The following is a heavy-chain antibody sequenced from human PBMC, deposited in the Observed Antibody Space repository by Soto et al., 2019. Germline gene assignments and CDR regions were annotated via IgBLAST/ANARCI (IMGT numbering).Heavy chain of an antibody. CDR2: ISGSGGST. J-gene: IGHJ6*02. CDR1: GFTFSSYA. D-gene: IGHD4-17*01. CDR3: AKDAPTVTTHGAYYYYYGMDV. V-gene: IGHV3-23*01. Sequence: GGSLRLSCAASGFTFSSYAMSWVRQAPGKGLEWVSAISGSGGSTYYADSVKGRFTISRDNSKNTLYLQMNSLRAEDTAVYYCAKDAPTVTTHGAYYYYYGMDVWGQGTTVTVSS.